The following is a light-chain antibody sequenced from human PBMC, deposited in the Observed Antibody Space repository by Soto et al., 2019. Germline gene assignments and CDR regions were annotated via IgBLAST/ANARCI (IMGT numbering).Light chain of an antibody. CDR2: EVN. Sequence: QSVLTQPPSASGSPVQSVAISCTGTSRDVGGYNYVSWYQQHPGKAPKLMIYEVNKRPSGVPDRSSGSKSGNTASLTVSGLQAEDEADYYCSSYAGSSNVFGTGTKATVL. J-gene: IGLJ1*01. CDR3: SSYAGSSNV. V-gene: IGLV2-8*01. CDR1: SRDVGGYNY.